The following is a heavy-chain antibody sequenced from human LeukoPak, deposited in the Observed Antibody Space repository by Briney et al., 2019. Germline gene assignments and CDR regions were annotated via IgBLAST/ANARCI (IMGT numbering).Heavy chain of an antibody. Sequence: PGRSLRLSCAASGFTFSSYGMHWVRQAPGKGLEWVAVISYDGSNKYYADSVKGRFTISRDNSKNTLYLQMNSLRAEDTAVYYCAKDRERWELDYWGQGTLVTVSS. V-gene: IGHV3-30*18. CDR1: GFTFSSYG. D-gene: IGHD1-26*01. CDR3: AKDRERWELDY. J-gene: IGHJ4*02. CDR2: ISYDGSNK.